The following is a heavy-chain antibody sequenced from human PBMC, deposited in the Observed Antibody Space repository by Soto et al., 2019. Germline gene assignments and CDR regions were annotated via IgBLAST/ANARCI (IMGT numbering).Heavy chain of an antibody. J-gene: IGHJ6*03. CDR2: IYYSGST. V-gene: IGHV4-59*08. CDR3: ARRGGTGRSPQLDYYYYYMDV. D-gene: IGHD2-15*01. Sequence: QVQLQESGPGLVKPSETLSLTCTVSGGSISSYYWSWIRQPPGKGLEWIGYIYYSGSTNYNPSLKSRVTISVDTSKNQFSLKLSSVTAADTAVYYCARRGGTGRSPQLDYYYYYMDVWGKGTTVTVSS. CDR1: GGSISSYY.